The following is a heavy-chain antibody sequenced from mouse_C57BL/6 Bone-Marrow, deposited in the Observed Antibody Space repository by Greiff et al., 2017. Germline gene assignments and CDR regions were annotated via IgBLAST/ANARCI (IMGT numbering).Heavy chain of an antibody. V-gene: IGHV1-64*01. J-gene: IGHJ3*01. D-gene: IGHD1-1*01. CDR1: GYTFTSYW. CDR2: IHPNSGST. Sequence: QVQLQQPGAELVKPGASVKLSCKASGYTFTSYWMHWVKQRPGQGLEWIGMIHPNSGSTNYNEKFKSKATLTVYKSSSTAYMQLSSLTSEDSAVYYCAREGDYYGSSWFAYWGQGTLVTVSA. CDR3: AREGDYYGSSWFAY.